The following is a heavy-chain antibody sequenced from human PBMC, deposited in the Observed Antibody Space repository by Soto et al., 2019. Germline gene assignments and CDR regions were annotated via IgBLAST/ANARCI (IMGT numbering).Heavy chain of an antibody. J-gene: IGHJ6*03. CDR1: GGSFSGYY. V-gene: IGHV4-34*01. D-gene: IGHD2-15*01. Sequence: SETLSLTCAVYGGSFSGYYWSWIRQPPGKGLEWIGEINHSGSTNYNPSLKSRVTISVDTSKNQFSLKLSSVTAADTAVYYCARGPDIVVVVAATPLGYYMDVWGKGTTVTVSS. CDR2: INHSGST. CDR3: ARGPDIVVVVAATPLGYYMDV.